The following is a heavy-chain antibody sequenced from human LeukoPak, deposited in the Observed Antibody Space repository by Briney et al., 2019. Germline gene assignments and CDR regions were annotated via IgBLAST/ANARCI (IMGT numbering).Heavy chain of an antibody. CDR3: ARSGHCSGTSCYGEGIDF. Sequence: GASVKVSCKASGYSFSSRGITWVRQAPGQGLEWMGWISGYNGNTADAQIFQGRVTMTTDTSTSTAYMELRSLRSDDTAVYFCARSGHCSGTSCYGEGIDFWGQGTLVTVSS. D-gene: IGHD2-2*01. V-gene: IGHV1-18*01. CDR1: GYSFSSRG. CDR2: ISGYNGNT. J-gene: IGHJ4*02.